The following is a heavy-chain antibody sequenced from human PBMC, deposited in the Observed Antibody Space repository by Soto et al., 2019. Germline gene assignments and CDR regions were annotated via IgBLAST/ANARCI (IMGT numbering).Heavy chain of an antibody. J-gene: IGHJ3*02. V-gene: IGHV4-30-4*01. CDR2: IYYSGST. CDR1: GGSLSSGDYY. CDR3: AKTKVGDTIFGPLEGPGRLDAFYI. Sequence: PSENLSLTCTVSGGSLSSGDYYWSWIRQPPGKGLEWIGYIYYSGSTYYNPSLKSRVTISVDTSKNQFSLKLSSVTAADTAVYYCAKTKVGDTIFGPLEGPGRLDAFYIWAQGTIV. D-gene: IGHD3-3*01.